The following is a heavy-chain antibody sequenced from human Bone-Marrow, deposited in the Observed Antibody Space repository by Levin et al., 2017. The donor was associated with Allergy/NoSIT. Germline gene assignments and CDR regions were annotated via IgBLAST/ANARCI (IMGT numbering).Heavy chain of an antibody. CDR2: FDPMDRET. D-gene: IGHD3-22*01. CDR3: STAEYFNSSGYYYGGI. J-gene: IGHJ4*02. Sequence: GASVKVSCKVSGYTLTELSLHWVRQAPGRGLEWMAGFDPMDRETVYAQKFQGRVTLTEETYTDTAYMELTGLRSEDTAVYYCSTAEYFNSSGYYYGGIWGQGTLVTVSS. CDR1: GYTLTELS. V-gene: IGHV1-24*01.